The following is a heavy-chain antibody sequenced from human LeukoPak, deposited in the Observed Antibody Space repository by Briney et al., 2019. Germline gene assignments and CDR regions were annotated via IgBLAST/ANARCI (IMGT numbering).Heavy chain of an antibody. D-gene: IGHD1-26*01. CDR3: AGAGYSGNYYYYFDF. V-gene: IGHV1-2*02. CDR1: GYTFTGYY. J-gene: IGHJ4*02. Sequence: GASVKVSCKASGYTFTGYYMHWVRQAAGQGLEWMGWINPDSGGTNYAQNFQGRVAMTRDTSISTVYMELSSLRSGDTAVYYCAGAGYSGNYYYYFDFWGQGTLVTVSS. CDR2: INPDSGGT.